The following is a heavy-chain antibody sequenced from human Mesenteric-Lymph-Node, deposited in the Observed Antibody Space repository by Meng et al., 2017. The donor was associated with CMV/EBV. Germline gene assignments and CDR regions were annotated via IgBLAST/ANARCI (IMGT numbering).Heavy chain of an antibody. V-gene: IGHV3-53*01. CDR2: IYSGGST. J-gene: IGHJ4*02. CDR1: GFTVSSNY. Sequence: GESLKISCAASGFTVSSNYMSWVRQAPGKGLEWVSIIYSGGSTYYADSVKGRFTISRDNAKNTLYLQMDSLRVEDTAVYYCARGAGGFDYWGQGTRVTVSS. CDR3: ARGAGGFDY. D-gene: IGHD3-10*01.